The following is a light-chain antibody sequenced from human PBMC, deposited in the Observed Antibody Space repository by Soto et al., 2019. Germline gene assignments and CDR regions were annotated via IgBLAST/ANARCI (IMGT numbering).Light chain of an antibody. Sequence: DIQLSQSASSLSASVGDRVTITCRASQVITAYLNWYQQKPGKAPKLVIYDTSNLEIGVPSRFGGSGSWTDFTFTITGLQPEGDDTYCSQQYESLPYTFGQGTKLEI. J-gene: IGKJ2*01. V-gene: IGKV1-33*01. CDR3: QQYESLPYT. CDR2: DTS. CDR1: QVITAY.